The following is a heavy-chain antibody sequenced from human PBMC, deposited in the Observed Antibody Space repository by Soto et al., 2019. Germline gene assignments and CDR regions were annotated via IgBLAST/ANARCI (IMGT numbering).Heavy chain of an antibody. D-gene: IGHD4-17*01. CDR2: ISYDGSNK. CDR1: GFTFSSYG. CDR3: AKEGGDYGDYAFDY. Sequence: GGSLRLSCAAPGFTFSSYGMHWVRQAPGKGLEWVAVISYDGSNKYYADSVKGRFTIPRDNSKNTLYLQMNSLRAEDTAVYYCAKEGGDYGDYAFDYWGQGTLVTVSS. V-gene: IGHV3-30*18. J-gene: IGHJ4*02.